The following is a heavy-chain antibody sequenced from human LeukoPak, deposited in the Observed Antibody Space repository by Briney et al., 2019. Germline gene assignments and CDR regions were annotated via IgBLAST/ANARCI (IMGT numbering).Heavy chain of an antibody. CDR3: ARGRDGDYAFGY. J-gene: IGHJ4*02. CDR2: INHSGST. Sequence: SETLSLTRAVYGGSFSGYYWSWIRQPPGKGLEWIGEINHSGSTNYNPSLKSRVTISVDTSKNQFSLKLSSVTAADTAVYYCARGRDGDYAFGYWGQGTLVTVSS. V-gene: IGHV4-34*01. D-gene: IGHD4-17*01. CDR1: GGSFSGYY.